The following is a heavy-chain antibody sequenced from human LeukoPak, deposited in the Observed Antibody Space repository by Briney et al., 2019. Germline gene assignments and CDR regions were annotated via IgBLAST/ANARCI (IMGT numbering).Heavy chain of an antibody. D-gene: IGHD1-26*01. CDR1: GFTFSSYS. V-gene: IGHV3-21*01. J-gene: IGHJ4*02. Sequence: PGGSLRLSCAASGFTFSSYSMNWARQAPGEGLEWVSSISSSSSYIYYADSVKGRFTISRDNAKNSLYLQMNSLRAEDTAVYYCARDVGATTRGAFDYWGQGTLVTVSS. CDR3: ARDVGATTRGAFDY. CDR2: ISSSSSYI.